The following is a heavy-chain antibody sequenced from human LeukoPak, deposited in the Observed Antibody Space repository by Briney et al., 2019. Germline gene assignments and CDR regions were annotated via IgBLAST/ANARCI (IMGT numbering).Heavy chain of an antibody. V-gene: IGHV1-8*03. D-gene: IGHD2-15*01. Sequence: ASVKVSCKASGYTLTSYDINWVRQATGQGLEWMGWMNPNSGNTGYAQKFQDRVTITRNTSISTAYMELSSLRSEDTAVYYCARVSTAATFDYWGQGTLVTVSS. CDR3: ARVSTAATFDY. CDR1: GYTLTSYD. CDR2: MNPNSGNT. J-gene: IGHJ4*02.